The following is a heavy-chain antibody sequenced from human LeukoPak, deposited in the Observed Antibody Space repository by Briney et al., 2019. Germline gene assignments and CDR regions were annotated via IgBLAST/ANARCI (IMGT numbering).Heavy chain of an antibody. Sequence: SETQSLTCADYGGSFSGYYWSWIRQPPGKGLEWIGEINHSGSTNYNPSLKSRVTISVDTSKNQFSLKLSSVTAADTAVYYCARGLVRIYNCGGDCPSEGYLDYWGQGTLVTVSS. D-gene: IGHD2-21*02. CDR2: INHSGST. V-gene: IGHV4-34*01. CDR3: ARGLVRIYNCGGDCPSEGYLDY. J-gene: IGHJ4*02. CDR1: GGSFSGYY.